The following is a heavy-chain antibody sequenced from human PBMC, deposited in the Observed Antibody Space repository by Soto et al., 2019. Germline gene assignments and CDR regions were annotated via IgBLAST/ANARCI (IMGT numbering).Heavy chain of an antibody. CDR3: AKGRGGSGSLTPRVDF. D-gene: IGHD3-10*01. CDR1: GFTFNNYA. V-gene: IGHV3-23*01. J-gene: IGHJ4*02. CDR2: ISGGGDTT. Sequence: GGSLRLSCAASGFTFNNYAMTWVRQAPGKGLEWVSAISGGGDTTSYADSVKGRFTVSRDGSKNTLYLQMTSLRAEDTALYYCAKGRGGSGSLTPRVDFWGQGTLVTVSS.